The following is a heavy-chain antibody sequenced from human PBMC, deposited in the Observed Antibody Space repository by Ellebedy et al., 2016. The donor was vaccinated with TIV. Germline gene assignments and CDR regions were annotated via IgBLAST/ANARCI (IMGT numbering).Heavy chain of an antibody. Sequence: SETLSLXXTVSGGSISSSSYYWGWIRQPPGKGLEWIGSIYYSGSTYYNPSLKSRVTISVDTSKNQFSLKLSSVTAADTAVYYCARAAAGTPIYYYYYGMDVWGQGTTVTVSS. J-gene: IGHJ6*02. V-gene: IGHV4-39*07. CDR1: GGSISSSSYY. D-gene: IGHD6-13*01. CDR3: ARAAAGTPIYYYYYGMDV. CDR2: IYYSGST.